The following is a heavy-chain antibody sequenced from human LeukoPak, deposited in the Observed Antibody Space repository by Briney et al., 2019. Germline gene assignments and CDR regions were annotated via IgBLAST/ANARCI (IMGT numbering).Heavy chain of an antibody. CDR1: GFTFSSYA. Sequence: GGSLRLSCAASGFTFSSYAMSWVRQAPGKGLEWVSAISGSGGSTYYADSVKGRFTISRDNSKNTLYLQMNSLRAEDTAVYYCAKDGLLWFGDSLYYFDYWGQGTLVTASS. CDR3: AKDGLLWFGDSLYYFDY. CDR2: ISGSGGST. D-gene: IGHD3-10*01. J-gene: IGHJ4*02. V-gene: IGHV3-23*01.